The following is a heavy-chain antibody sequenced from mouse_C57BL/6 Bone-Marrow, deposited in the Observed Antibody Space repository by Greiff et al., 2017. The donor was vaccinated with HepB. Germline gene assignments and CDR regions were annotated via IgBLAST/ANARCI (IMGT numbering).Heavy chain of an antibody. CDR1: GYTFTSYG. J-gene: IGHJ2*01. D-gene: IGHD2-2*01. V-gene: IGHV1-81*01. CDR2: IYPRSGNT. CDR3: ATMVRDYFDY. Sequence: VQLKESGAELARPGASVKLSCKASGYTFTSYGISWVKQRTGQGLEWIGEIYPRSGNTYYNEKFKGKATLTADKSSSTAYMELRSLTSEDSAVYFCATMVRDYFDYWGQGTTLTVSS.